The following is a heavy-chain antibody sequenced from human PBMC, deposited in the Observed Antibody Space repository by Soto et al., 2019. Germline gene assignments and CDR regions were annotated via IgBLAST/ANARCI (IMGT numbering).Heavy chain of an antibody. CDR1: GGSIRSGGFS. D-gene: IGHD1-7*01. CDR2: IYDSGNT. Sequence: SETLSLTCAVSGGSIRSGGFSLSWIRQPPGKGREWIGHIYDSGNTHYSPSLKSRVTISADRSKNQFSLKLSSVTAADTAVYYYARGSYNWNFLPSNWFDPWGQGTLVTVSS. V-gene: IGHV4-30-2*01. CDR3: ARGSYNWNFLPSNWFDP. J-gene: IGHJ5*02.